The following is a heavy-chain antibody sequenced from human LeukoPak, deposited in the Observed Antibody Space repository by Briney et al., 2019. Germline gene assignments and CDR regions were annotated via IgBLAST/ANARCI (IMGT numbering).Heavy chain of an antibody. CDR1: GGSISSSSYY. Sequence: SETLSLTCTVSGGSISSSSYYWGWIRQPPGKGLEWIGSIYYSGSTYYNPSLKSRVTISVDTSKNQFSLKLSSVTAADTAVYYCARAGGYCSGGSCYNSGYYYYYMDVWGKGTTVTISS. J-gene: IGHJ6*03. CDR3: ARAGGYCSGGSCYNSGYYYYYMDV. CDR2: IYYSGST. D-gene: IGHD2-15*01. V-gene: IGHV4-39*07.